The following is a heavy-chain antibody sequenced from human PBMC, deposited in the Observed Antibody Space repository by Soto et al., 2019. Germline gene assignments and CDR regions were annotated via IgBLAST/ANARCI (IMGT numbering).Heavy chain of an antibody. CDR2: IWYDGSNK. CDR3: ARDQGRGYNYGFDY. V-gene: IGHV3-33*01. D-gene: IGHD5-18*01. J-gene: IGHJ4*02. CDR1: GFTFSSYG. Sequence: GGSLRLSCAASGFTFSSYGMHWVRQAPGKGLEWVAVIWYDGSNKYYADSVKGRFTISRDNSKNTLYLQMNSLRAEDTAVYYCARDQGRGYNYGFDYWGQGTLVTVSS.